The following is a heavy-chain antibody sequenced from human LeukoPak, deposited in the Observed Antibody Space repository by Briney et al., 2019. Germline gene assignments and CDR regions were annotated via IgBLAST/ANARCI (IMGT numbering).Heavy chain of an antibody. D-gene: IGHD2-2*01. Sequence: SETLSLTCAVYGGSFSGYYWSWIRQPPGKGLEWIGEINHSGSTNYNPSLKSRVTISVDTSKNQFSLKLSSVTAADTAVYYCARTSGTSFRAFDYWGQGTLVTVSS. CDR2: INHSGST. CDR3: ARTSGTSFRAFDY. CDR1: GGSFSGYY. V-gene: IGHV4-34*01. J-gene: IGHJ4*02.